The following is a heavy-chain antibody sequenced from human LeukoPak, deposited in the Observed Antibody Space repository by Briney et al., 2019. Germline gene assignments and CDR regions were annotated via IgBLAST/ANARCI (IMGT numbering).Heavy chain of an antibody. V-gene: IGHV3-30*03. J-gene: IGHJ6*02. Sequence: PGRSLRLSCAASGFTFSSYGMHWVRQAPGKGLEWVAVISYDGSNKYCADSVKGRFTISRDNSKNTLYLQMNSLRAEDTAVYYCARTMVRGVIILYYYYYGMDVWGQGTTVTVSS. CDR1: GFTFSSYG. CDR2: ISYDGSNK. CDR3: ARTMVRGVIILYYYYYGMDV. D-gene: IGHD3-10*01.